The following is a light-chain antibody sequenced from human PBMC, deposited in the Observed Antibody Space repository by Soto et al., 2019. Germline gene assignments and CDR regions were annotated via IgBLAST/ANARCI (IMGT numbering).Light chain of an antibody. V-gene: IGKV3-11*01. CDR3: QQRWNWPWT. J-gene: IGKJ1*01. CDR2: DAS. Sequence: EIVLTQFPGTLSLSPGERATLSCRASSSVSTCLAWYQQKPGQAPRLLIYDASNRATGIPARFSGSGSGTDFTLTISSLEPEDFAVYYCQQRWNWPWTFGQGANVEIK. CDR1: SSVSTC.